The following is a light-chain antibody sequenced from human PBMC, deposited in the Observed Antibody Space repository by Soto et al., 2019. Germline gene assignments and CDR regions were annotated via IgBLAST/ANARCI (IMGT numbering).Light chain of an antibody. CDR3: AAWDDRLSRYV. CDR1: NSNIGSNT. CDR2: SDD. V-gene: IGLV1-44*01. J-gene: IGLJ1*01. Sequence: QSVLTQPPSASGTPGQRVTISCSGSNSNIGSNTVNWYQQFPGTAPQLLIYSDDQRPSGVPDRFSGSKSGTSASLAISGLQAEDEADYYCAAWDDRLSRYVFGNGTKLTV.